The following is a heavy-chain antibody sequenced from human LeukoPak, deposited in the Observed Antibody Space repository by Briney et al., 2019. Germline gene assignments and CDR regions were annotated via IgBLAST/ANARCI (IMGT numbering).Heavy chain of an antibody. D-gene: IGHD2-2*01. CDR2: ISGSGGST. CDR1: GFTFSSYA. V-gene: IGHV3-23*01. CDR3: AKAGYCSSTSCSDYYYYGLDV. J-gene: IGHJ6*02. Sequence: AGGSLRLSCAASGFTFSSYAMSWVRQAPGKGLEWVSTISGSGGSTYYADSVKGRFTISRDNSKNTLSLQMNSLRAEDTAVYYCAKAGYCSSTSCSDYYYYGLDVWGQGTTVTVSS.